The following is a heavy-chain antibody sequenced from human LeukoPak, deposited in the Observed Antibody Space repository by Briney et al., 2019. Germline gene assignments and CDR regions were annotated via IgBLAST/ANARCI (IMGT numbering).Heavy chain of an antibody. CDR1: GFTFNSYT. Sequence: GSLRLSCAASGFTFNSYTMHWVRQAPDKGLEYVSAITGNGGSTYYANSVKGRFTISRDNSKNSLYLQMGSLRAEDMAVYYCARGPLYYYGSAQYYFDYWGQGALVTVSS. J-gene: IGHJ4*02. CDR3: ARGPLYYYGSAQYYFDY. D-gene: IGHD3-10*01. CDR2: ITGNGGST. V-gene: IGHV3-64*01.